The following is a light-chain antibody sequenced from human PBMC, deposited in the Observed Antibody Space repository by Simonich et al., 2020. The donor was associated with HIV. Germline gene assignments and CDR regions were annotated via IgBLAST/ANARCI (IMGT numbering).Light chain of an antibody. Sequence: EIVLTQSPATLSLSPGESATLSCRASQSVSSYLAWYQQKPGQAPRLLIYDASNRATGIPARFSGSGSGTEFTLTIGNMQSEDFAVYYCQQYDNWPPWTFGQGTKVEIK. CDR1: QSVSSY. CDR3: QQYDNWPPWT. CDR2: DAS. V-gene: IGKV3-11*01. J-gene: IGKJ1*01.